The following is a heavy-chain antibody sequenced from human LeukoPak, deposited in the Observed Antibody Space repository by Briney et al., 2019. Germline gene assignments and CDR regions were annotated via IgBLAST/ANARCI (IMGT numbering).Heavy chain of an antibody. J-gene: IGHJ4*02. Sequence: RAGGSLRLSCAASGFTFSSYAMHWVRQAPGKGLEWVAVISYDGSNKYYADSVKGRFTISRDNSKNTLYLQMNSLRAEDTAVYYCARDHDTDYWGQGTLVTVSS. CDR2: ISYDGSNK. D-gene: IGHD3-22*01. CDR3: ARDHDTDY. CDR1: GFTFSSYA. V-gene: IGHV3-30-3*01.